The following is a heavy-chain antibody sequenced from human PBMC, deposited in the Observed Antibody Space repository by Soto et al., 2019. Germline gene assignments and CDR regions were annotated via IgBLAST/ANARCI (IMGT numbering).Heavy chain of an antibody. Sequence: SETLSLTCTVSGGSISSYYWSWIRQPPGKGLEWIGYIYYSGSTNYNPSLKSRVTISVDTSKNQFSLKLSSVTAADTAVYYCARVNPYSSLYCSSTSCHYFDYWGQGTLVTVS. D-gene: IGHD2-2*01. CDR3: ARVNPYSSLYCSSTSCHYFDY. J-gene: IGHJ4*02. CDR1: GGSISSYY. CDR2: IYYSGST. V-gene: IGHV4-59*01.